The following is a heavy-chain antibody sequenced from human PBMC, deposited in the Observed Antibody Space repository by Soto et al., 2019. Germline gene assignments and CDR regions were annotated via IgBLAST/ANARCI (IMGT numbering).Heavy chain of an antibody. V-gene: IGHV1-3*01. J-gene: IGHJ5*02. CDR2: INAGNGKT. Sequence: ASVKVSCKASGYTFTDYAVHWVRQAPGQRLEWMGWINAGNGKTKYPQNFQDRVTITRDTSASTAYMELSSLRSVDTAVYYCARADYDFWSGYQPWGQGTLVSVSS. CDR1: GYTFTDYA. CDR3: ARADYDFWSGYQP. D-gene: IGHD3-3*01.